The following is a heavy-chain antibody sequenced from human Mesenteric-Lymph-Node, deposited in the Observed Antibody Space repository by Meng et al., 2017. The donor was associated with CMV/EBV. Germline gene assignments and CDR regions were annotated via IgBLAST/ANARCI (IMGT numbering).Heavy chain of an antibody. V-gene: IGHV3-23*01. D-gene: IGHD3-3*01. CDR1: GFTFSSYA. J-gene: IGHJ4*02. CDR3: TRAQITIWMGAAYY. Sequence: GESLKISCAASGFTFSSYAMSWVRQAPGKGLQWVSAISGSGGTTYYADSVKGRFTISRDNSKNTLYLQMNSLRAEDTAVYYCTRAQITIWMGAAYYWGQGTLVTVSS. CDR2: ISGSGGTT.